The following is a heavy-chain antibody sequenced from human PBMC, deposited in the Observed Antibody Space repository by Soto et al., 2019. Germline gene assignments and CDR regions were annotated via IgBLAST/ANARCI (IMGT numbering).Heavy chain of an antibody. V-gene: IGHV3-30*18. CDR2: ISYDGSNK. CDR3: AKGRPNYYDSSGYPV. Sequence: GSLRLSCAASGFTCSSYGMHWVRQAPGKGLEWVAVISYDGSNKYYADSVKGRFTISRDNSKNTLYLQMNSLRAEDTAVYYCAKGRPNYYDSSGYPVWGQGTLVTVSS. CDR1: GFTCSSYG. J-gene: IGHJ4*02. D-gene: IGHD3-22*01.